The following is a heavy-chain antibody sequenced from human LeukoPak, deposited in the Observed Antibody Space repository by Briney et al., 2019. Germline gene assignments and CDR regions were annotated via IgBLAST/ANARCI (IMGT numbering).Heavy chain of an antibody. CDR1: GFTFSSYA. Sequence: GGSLRLSCAASGFTFSSYAMHWVRQAPGKGLEWVAVISYDGSNKYYADSVKGRFTISRDNSKNTLYLQMNSLRAEDTAVYYCARDLDYDILTGYGYWGQGTLVTVSS. CDR2: ISYDGSNK. CDR3: ARDLDYDILTGYGY. D-gene: IGHD3-9*01. V-gene: IGHV3-30*04. J-gene: IGHJ4*02.